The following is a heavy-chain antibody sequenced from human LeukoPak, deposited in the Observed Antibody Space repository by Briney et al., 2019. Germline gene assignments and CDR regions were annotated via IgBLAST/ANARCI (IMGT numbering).Heavy chain of an antibody. CDR1: GDSISSSSYF. V-gene: IGHV4-39*01. CDR2: IYYSGSP. CDR3: ARLPLYGGTLYYLDY. J-gene: IGHJ4*02. D-gene: IGHD4-23*01. Sequence: PSDTLSLTCTVSGDSISSSSYFWRWIRQPPGKGLEWIGSIYYSGSPYYNPSLKSRVTISVYTYKKQFSLTLSSVTAADTAVYYCARLPLYGGTLYYLDYWGQGTLVTVAS.